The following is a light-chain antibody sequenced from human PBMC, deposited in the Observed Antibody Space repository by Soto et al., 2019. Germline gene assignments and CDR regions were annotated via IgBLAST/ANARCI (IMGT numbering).Light chain of an antibody. V-gene: IGLV1-40*01. Sequence: QPVLTQPPSVSGAPGQRVTISCSGSSSNIGAGYEVHWYQQLPGTAPKLLIYGNSNRPSGVPDRFSGSKSGTSASLAITGLQAEDEADYYCQAYDSSLSVYVFGTGTKLTVL. J-gene: IGLJ1*01. CDR3: QAYDSSLSVYV. CDR2: GNS. CDR1: SSNIGAGYE.